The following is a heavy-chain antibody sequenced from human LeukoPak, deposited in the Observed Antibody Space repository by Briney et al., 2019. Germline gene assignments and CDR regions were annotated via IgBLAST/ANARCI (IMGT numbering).Heavy chain of an antibody. Sequence: GGSLRLSCAASGFTFSSYWMHWVRQAPGKGLVWVSRIKSDGSTRYADSVKGRFTVSRDNAENTVSLQMNSLRAEDTGVYYCARAPSEIGGYYPEYFRHWGQGTLVIVSS. CDR1: GFTFSSYW. CDR3: ARAPSEIGGYYPEYFRH. CDR2: IKSDGST. V-gene: IGHV3-74*01. J-gene: IGHJ1*01. D-gene: IGHD3-22*01.